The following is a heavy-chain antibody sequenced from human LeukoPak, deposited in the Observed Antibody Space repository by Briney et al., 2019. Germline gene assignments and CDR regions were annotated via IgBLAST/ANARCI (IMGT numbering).Heavy chain of an antibody. CDR1: GGSISSGGYS. J-gene: IGHJ3*02. CDR2: IYHSGST. Sequence: PSQTLSLTCAVSGGSISSGGYSWSWIRQPPGKGLEWIGYIYHSGSTYYNPSLKSRVTISVDRSKNQFSLKLSSVTAADTAVYYCAGAGDHSAAFDIWGQGTMVTVSS. CDR3: AGAGDHSAAFDI. D-gene: IGHD1-14*01. V-gene: IGHV4-30-2*01.